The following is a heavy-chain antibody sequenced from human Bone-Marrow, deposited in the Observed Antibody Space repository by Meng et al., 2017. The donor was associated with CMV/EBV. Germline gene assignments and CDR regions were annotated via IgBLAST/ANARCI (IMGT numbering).Heavy chain of an antibody. D-gene: IGHD5-18*01. CDR2: IWYDGRNK. Sequence: GESLKISCAASGFTFSSYAMHWVRQAPGKGLEWVAVIWYDGRNKYYADSVKGRFTISRDNSKNTLYLQMNSLRAEDTAVYYCARDLWVLEDTAMVSNYYYYYGMDVWGQGTTVTVSS. CDR1: GFTFSSYA. J-gene: IGHJ6*02. CDR3: ARDLWVLEDTAMVSNYYYYYGMDV. V-gene: IGHV3-33*01.